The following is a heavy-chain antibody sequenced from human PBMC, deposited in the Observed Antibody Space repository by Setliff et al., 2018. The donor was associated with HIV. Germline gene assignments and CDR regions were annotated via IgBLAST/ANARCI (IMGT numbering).Heavy chain of an antibody. CDR3: ARDWTYSSGWELLFDY. V-gene: IGHV3-48*03. Sequence: GSLRLSCAASGFISSSYEMNWVRQAPGKGLEWVSYISSSGSPIHYADSVKGRFTISRDNAKSSLYLQMNSLRAEDTAVYYCARDWTYSSGWELLFDYWGPGTLVTVSP. CDR2: ISSSGSPI. CDR1: GFISSSYE. D-gene: IGHD6-19*01. J-gene: IGHJ4*02.